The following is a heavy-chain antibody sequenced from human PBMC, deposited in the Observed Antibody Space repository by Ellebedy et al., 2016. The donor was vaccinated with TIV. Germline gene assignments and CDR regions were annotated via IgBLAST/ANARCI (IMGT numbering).Heavy chain of an antibody. V-gene: IGHV3-23*01. CDR1: AFTFSSYA. CDR3: AKGYGDPDY. CDR2: ISGSGGNT. Sequence: GESLKISCSASAFTFSSYAMSWVRQAPGKGLEWVSGISGSGGNTSYADSVKGRFTISRDNSKNTLYLQMNSLRAEDTAVYYCAKGYGDPDYWGQGTLVAVSS. J-gene: IGHJ4*02. D-gene: IGHD2-21*01.